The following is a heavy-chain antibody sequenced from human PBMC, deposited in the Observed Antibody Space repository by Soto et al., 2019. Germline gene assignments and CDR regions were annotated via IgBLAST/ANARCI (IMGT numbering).Heavy chain of an antibody. CDR3: ARDPIYYYGMDV. CDR1: GGSISSGGYY. V-gene: IGHV4-31*02. J-gene: IGHJ6*02. Sequence: KTSETLSLTCTVSGGSISSGGYYWSWIRQHPGKGLEWIGYIYYSGSTYYNPSLKSRVTISVDTSKNQFSLKLSSVTAADTAVYYCARDPIYYYGMDVWGQGTTVTVSS. CDR2: IYYSGST.